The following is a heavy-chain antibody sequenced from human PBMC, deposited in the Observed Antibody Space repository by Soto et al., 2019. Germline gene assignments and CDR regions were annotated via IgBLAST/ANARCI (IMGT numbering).Heavy chain of an antibody. CDR3: ARVITRGRGVIKYYYGLDV. CDR1: GGTFSSYA. Sequence: GASVKVSCKASGGTFSSYAISWVRQAPGQGLEWMGGIIPIFGTANYAQKFQGRVTITADESTSTAYMELSSLRSEDTAVYYCARVITRGRGVIKYYYGLDVWGQGTTVTVSS. J-gene: IGHJ6*02. CDR2: IIPIFGTA. V-gene: IGHV1-69*13. D-gene: IGHD3-10*01.